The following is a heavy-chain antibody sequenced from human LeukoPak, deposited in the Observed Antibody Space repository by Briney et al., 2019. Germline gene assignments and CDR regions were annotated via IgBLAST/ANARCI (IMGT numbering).Heavy chain of an antibody. D-gene: IGHD6-19*01. V-gene: IGHV4-34*01. CDR1: GGSFSGYY. Sequence: SEILSLTCAVYGGSFSGYYWSWIRQPPGKGLEWIGEINHSGSTNYNPSLKSRVTISVDTSKNQFSPKLSSVTAADTAVYYCARKEQWLPHDAFDIWGQGTMVTVSS. CDR2: INHSGST. CDR3: ARKEQWLPHDAFDI. J-gene: IGHJ3*02.